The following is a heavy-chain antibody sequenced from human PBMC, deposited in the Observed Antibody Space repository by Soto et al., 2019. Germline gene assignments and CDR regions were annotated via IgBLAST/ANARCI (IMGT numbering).Heavy chain of an antibody. J-gene: IGHJ4*02. Sequence: GGSLRLSCRGSGFTFSNSWMHWVRHTPGKGLVWVSRINNDGSNAAYADSVKGRFTISRDNAKNTLYMYMNFLRVEDTAVYYCARAPYYDILTGYYTDCWGQGTLVTVSS. V-gene: IGHV3-74*01. CDR2: INNDGSNA. D-gene: IGHD3-9*01. CDR3: ARAPYYDILTGYYTDC. CDR1: GFTFSNSW.